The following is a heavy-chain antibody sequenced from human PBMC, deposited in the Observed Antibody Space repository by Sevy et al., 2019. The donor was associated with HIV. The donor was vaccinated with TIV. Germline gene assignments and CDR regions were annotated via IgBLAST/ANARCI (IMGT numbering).Heavy chain of an antibody. V-gene: IGHV3-64D*09. CDR2: ISSSGSSA. D-gene: IGHD3-3*01. J-gene: IGHJ6*02. Sequence: GGSLRLSCSASGFTFSGSALHWVRQAPGKGLEYVSVISSSGSSAYYAESVRGGFTISRDNSKNTLYLQMRSLRAEDTAVYYCVKDSIVYDSSSGYRPFYYYGMDVWGQGTSVTVSS. CDR3: VKDSIVYDSSSGYRPFYYYGMDV. CDR1: GFTFSGSA.